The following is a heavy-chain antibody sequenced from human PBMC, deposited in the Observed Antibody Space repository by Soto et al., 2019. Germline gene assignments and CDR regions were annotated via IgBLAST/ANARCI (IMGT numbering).Heavy chain of an antibody. Sequence: EVQVVESGGGLVQPGASLRLSCAASGFTVSSNYMSWVRQAPGKGLEWASVLYSGGATYYTDSVKGRFTISRDNSKNTLYLQMNSLRVEDTAVYYCARGDQLGIYYFDYWGQGTLVTVSS. V-gene: IGHV3-66*01. J-gene: IGHJ4*02. CDR2: LYSGGAT. CDR3: ARGDQLGIYYFDY. CDR1: GFTVSSNY. D-gene: IGHD7-27*01.